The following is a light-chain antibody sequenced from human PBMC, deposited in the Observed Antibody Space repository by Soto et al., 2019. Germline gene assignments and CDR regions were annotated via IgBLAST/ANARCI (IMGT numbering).Light chain of an antibody. V-gene: IGLV1-40*01. Sequence: QSVLTQPPSVSGAPGQRVTISCSGGSSNIGAGYDVHWYHHVPGTAPKLVVYFSTHRPSGVPDRFSGSKSGNTASLTVSGLQEEDEADYHCSSYAGTYNVIFGGGTKLTVL. CDR1: SSNIGAGYD. J-gene: IGLJ2*01. CDR3: SSYAGTYNVI. CDR2: FST.